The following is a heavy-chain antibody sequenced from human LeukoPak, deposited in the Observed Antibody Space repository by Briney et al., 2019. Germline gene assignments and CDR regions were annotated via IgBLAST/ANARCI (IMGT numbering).Heavy chain of an antibody. CDR3: ALLAYCSGGICYSTDFLGYVQH. V-gene: IGHV3-23*01. Sequence: PGGSLTLSCAASGFTFSSYAVSWVRQAPGKGLEWVSAISGSGGSTYYADSVKGRFTISRDNSKNTLYLQMNSLRAEDTAVYYCALLAYCSGGICYSTDFLGYVQHWGQGTLVTVSS. D-gene: IGHD2-15*01. J-gene: IGHJ1*01. CDR2: ISGSGGST. CDR1: GFTFSSYA.